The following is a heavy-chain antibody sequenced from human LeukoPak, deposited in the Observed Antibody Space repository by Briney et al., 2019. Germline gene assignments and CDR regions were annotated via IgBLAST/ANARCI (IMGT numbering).Heavy chain of an antibody. V-gene: IGHV4-59*01. CDR2: IYYSGST. CDR3: ARVDYGDYHFDY. Sequence: SETLSLTCTVSGGSISSYYWSWVRQPPGKGLEWIGYIYYSGSTNSTPSLKSRVTISVDTSKNQFSLKLSSLTAADTAVYYCARVDYGDYHFDYWGQGTLVTVSS. D-gene: IGHD4-17*01. CDR1: GGSISSYY. J-gene: IGHJ4*02.